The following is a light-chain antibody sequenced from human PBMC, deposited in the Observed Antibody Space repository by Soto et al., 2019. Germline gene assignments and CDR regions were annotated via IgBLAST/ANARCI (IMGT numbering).Light chain of an antibody. V-gene: IGKV3-15*01. CDR3: QPYNNWLLT. CDR1: QSVSSN. CDR2: GAS. Sequence: IMSKQRPSTLSVSARDRDILSCRASQSVSSNLAWFQQKPGQPPRLLIYGASARATGIPARFSGSGSGTEFTLTISSLQSEDFAIYYCQPYNNWLLTFGGGTNV. J-gene: IGKJ4*01.